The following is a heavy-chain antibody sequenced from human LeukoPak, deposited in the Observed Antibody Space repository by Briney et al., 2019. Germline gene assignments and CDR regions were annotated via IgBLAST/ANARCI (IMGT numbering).Heavy chain of an antibody. J-gene: IGHJ5*02. CDR3: ARVGYYYDSSGYSPFDP. CDR1: GGSFSGYY. V-gene: IGHV4-34*01. Sequence: SETLSLTCAVYGGSFSGYYWSWIRQPPGKGPEWIGEINHSGSTNYNPSLKSRVTISVDTSKNQFSLKLSSVTAADTAVYYCARVGYYYDSSGYSPFDPWGQGTLVTVSS. D-gene: IGHD3-22*01. CDR2: INHSGST.